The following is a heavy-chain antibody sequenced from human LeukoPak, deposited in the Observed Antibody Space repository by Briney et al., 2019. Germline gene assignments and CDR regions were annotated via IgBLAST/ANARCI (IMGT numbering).Heavy chain of an antibody. V-gene: IGHV4-59*11. CDR2: IYYSGST. CDR1: GGSISNHF. Sequence: SQTLSLTCTVSGGSISNHFWSWIRQPPGKGLEWIGNIYYSGSTNYNPSLKRRVTISVDTSKNQVSLNLSSVTAADTAVYYCARGPPRTDQRWWNDYYYMDVWGKGTTVTVSS. D-gene: IGHD1-1*01. J-gene: IGHJ6*03. CDR3: ARGPPRTDQRWWNDYYYMDV.